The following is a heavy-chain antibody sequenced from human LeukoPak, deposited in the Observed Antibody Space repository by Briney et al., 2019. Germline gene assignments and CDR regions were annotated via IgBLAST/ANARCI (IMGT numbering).Heavy chain of an antibody. J-gene: IGHJ4*02. V-gene: IGHV3-7*01. CDR2: IKKDGSET. CDR3: ARPRVPDS. Sequence: PGGSLRLSCAASGFTFSSSWMSWVRQAPGKGLEWVANIKKDGSETNYVDSVKGRFTISRDNAKNSLYLQMNSLRAEDTAVYYCARPRVPDSWSQGTLVTV. CDR1: GFTFSSSW.